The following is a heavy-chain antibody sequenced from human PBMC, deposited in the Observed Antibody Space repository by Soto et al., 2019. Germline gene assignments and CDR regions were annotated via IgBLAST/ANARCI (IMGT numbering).Heavy chain of an antibody. CDR3: EREDGDYYYMDV. J-gene: IGHJ6*03. V-gene: IGHV4-4*02. CDR2: IYHSGST. CDR1: SGAISSSNW. Sequence: SETLSLTCAVSSGAISSSNWWSWVRQPPGKGLEWIGEIYHSGSTNYNPSLKSRVTISVDKSKNQFSLKLSSVTDADAAVYYGEREDGDYYYMDVWGTGTTVTVSS. D-gene: IGHD4-17*01.